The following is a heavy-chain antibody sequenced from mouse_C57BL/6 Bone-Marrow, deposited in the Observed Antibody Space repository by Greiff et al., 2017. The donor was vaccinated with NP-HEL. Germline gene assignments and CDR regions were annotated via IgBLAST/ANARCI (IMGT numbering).Heavy chain of an antibody. CDR1: GYTFTSYW. CDR2: IDPSDSYT. D-gene: IGHD1-1*01. CDR3: ARSRRYRGFAY. Sequence: QVQLKQSGAELVMPGASVKLSCKASGYTFTSYWMHWVKQRPGQGLEWIGEIDPSDSYTNYNQKFKGKSTLTVDKSSSTAYMQLSSLTSEDSAVYYCARSRRYRGFAYWGQGTLVTVSA. V-gene: IGHV1-69*01. J-gene: IGHJ3*01.